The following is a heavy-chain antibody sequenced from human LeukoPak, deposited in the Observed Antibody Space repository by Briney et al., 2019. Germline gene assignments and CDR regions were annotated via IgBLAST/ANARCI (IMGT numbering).Heavy chain of an antibody. Sequence: PGRSLRLSCAASGFTFSNYGMHWVRQAPGKGLEWVAVIWYDGSNKYYADSVKGRFTLSRDNSKNTLFLQMNSLRPEDTAVYFCARDLTQLAFFDYWGQGTLVTVSS. CDR2: IWYDGSNK. CDR1: GFTFSNYG. J-gene: IGHJ4*02. D-gene: IGHD6-13*01. V-gene: IGHV3-33*01. CDR3: ARDLTQLAFFDY.